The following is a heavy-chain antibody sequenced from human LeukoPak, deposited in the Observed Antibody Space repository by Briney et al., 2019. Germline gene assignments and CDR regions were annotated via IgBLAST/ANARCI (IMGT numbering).Heavy chain of an antibody. D-gene: IGHD3-22*01. Sequence: SETLSLTCTVSGGSISSYYWSWIRQPPGKGLEWIGYIYYSGSTYYNPSLKSRVTISVDTSKNQFSLKLSSVTAADTAVYYCARAVVYYDSSGYYFDYRGQGTLVTVSS. V-gene: IGHV4-59*01. J-gene: IGHJ4*02. CDR2: IYYSGST. CDR1: GGSISSYY. CDR3: ARAVVYYDSSGYYFDY.